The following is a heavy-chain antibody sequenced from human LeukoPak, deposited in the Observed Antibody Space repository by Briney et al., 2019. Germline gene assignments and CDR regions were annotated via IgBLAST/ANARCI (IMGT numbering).Heavy chain of an antibody. CDR1: GYSISSGYY. J-gene: IGHJ4*02. CDR3: ASLPAATYFGY. V-gene: IGHV4-38-2*02. CDR2: IYHSGST. D-gene: IGHD2-2*01. Sequence: PSETLSLTCTVSGYSISSGYYWGWIRQPPGKGLEWIGSIYHSGSTYYNPSLKSRVTISVDTSKNQFSLKLSSVTAADTAVHYCASLPAATYFGYWGQGTLVTVSS.